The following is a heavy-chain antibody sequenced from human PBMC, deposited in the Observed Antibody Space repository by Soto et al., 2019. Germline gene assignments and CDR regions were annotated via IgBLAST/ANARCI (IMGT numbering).Heavy chain of an antibody. Sequence: SETLSLPCTVSPGSVTSDPLYWTWLRQHPGKALEWLGYIYYSGNPYYRQSLKGRVSISIDTSQNHFSLRLNSVTAADTAVYYCARSGYGSSDFDHWGQGTLVTVSS. CDR3: ARSGYGSSDFDH. V-gene: IGHV4-31*03. CDR2: IYYSGNP. CDR1: PGSVTSDPLY. J-gene: IGHJ4*01. D-gene: IGHD6-13*01.